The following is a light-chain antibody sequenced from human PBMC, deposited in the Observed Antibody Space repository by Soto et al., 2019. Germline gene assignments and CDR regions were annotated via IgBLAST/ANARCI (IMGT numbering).Light chain of an antibody. CDR2: LGS. CDR3: MQARQTPYT. V-gene: IGKV2-28*01. CDR1: QSLLHSNGYNY. J-gene: IGKJ2*01. Sequence: IVMTQSPLSLPVTPGEPASISCRSSQSLLHSNGYNYLDWYLQKPGQSPQLLTYLGSNRASGVPDRFSGSGSGTDFTLKISRVEAEDVGVYYCMQARQTPYTVGQGTKLEIK.